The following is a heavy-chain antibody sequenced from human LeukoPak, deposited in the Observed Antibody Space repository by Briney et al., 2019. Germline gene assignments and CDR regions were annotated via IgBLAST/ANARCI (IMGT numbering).Heavy chain of an antibody. Sequence: GESLKISCKGSGYSFTSYWIGWVRRMPGKGLEWMGIIYPGDSDTRYSPSFQGQVTISADKSISTAYLQWSSLKASDTAMYYCARGNPYYYDSSGYDYWGQGTLVTVSS. CDR2: IYPGDSDT. CDR1: GYSFTSYW. J-gene: IGHJ4*02. CDR3: ARGNPYYYDSSGYDY. D-gene: IGHD3-22*01. V-gene: IGHV5-51*01.